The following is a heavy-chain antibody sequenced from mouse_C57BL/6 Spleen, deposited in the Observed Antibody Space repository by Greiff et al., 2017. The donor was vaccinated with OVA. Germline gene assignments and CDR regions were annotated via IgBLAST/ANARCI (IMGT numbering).Heavy chain of an antibody. CDR3: ARDTTVSFDY. V-gene: IGHV1-22*01. J-gene: IGHJ2*01. CDR1: GYTFTDYN. CDR2: INPNNGGT. D-gene: IGHD1-1*01. Sequence: VQLKESGPELVKPGASVKMSCKASGYTFTDYNMHWVKQSHGKSLEWIGYINPNNGGTSYNQKFKGKATLTVNKSSSTAYMELRSLTSEDSAVYYCARDTTVSFDYWGQGTTLTVSS.